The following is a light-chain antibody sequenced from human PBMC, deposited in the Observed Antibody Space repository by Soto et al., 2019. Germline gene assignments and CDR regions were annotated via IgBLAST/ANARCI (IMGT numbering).Light chain of an antibody. Sequence: QSVLIQPRSVSGSPGQSVTISCTGTSSDVGHYNFVSWYQHHPGKVPKPMIYRVSQRPSGVPDRFSGSKSGNTASLTISGLQAEDEADYYCCSFAGSNTYVVFGGGTKVTVL. CDR3: CSFAGSNTYVV. J-gene: IGLJ2*01. CDR1: SSDVGHYNF. V-gene: IGLV2-11*01. CDR2: RVS.